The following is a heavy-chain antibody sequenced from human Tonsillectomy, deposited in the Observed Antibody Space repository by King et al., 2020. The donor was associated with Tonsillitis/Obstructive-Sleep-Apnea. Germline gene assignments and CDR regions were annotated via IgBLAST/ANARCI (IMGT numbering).Heavy chain of an antibody. V-gene: IGHV4-59*01. D-gene: IGHD2-8*01. CDR3: ARVYCTRDVCPFGTFDL. Sequence: QLQESVPGLVKPSETLSLTCIVSGGSISSYYWSWIRQPQGKGLEWIGYIYYSGSNNYSPSLKRRVTISVDTSKNQFSLKLSSVTAANTAVYYCARVYCTRDVCPFGTFDLWGRGSRVTVSS. J-gene: IGHJ2*01. CDR1: GGSISSYY. CDR2: IYYSGSN.